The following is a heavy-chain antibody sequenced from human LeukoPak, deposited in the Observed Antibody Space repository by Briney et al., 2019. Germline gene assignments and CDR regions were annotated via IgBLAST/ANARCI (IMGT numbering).Heavy chain of an antibody. J-gene: IGHJ4*02. D-gene: IGHD3-10*01. CDR2: IS. CDR3: AKDWGYQFASGSSYLDY. CDR1: GFTFSHYG. Sequence: HPGGSLRLSCAASGFTFSHYGMHWVRQAPGKGLEWVTTISSVRGRFTIPRDNSKNTLYLQMSYLRAEDTAVYYCAKDWGYQFASGSSYLDYWGQGTLVTVSS. V-gene: IGHV3-30*18.